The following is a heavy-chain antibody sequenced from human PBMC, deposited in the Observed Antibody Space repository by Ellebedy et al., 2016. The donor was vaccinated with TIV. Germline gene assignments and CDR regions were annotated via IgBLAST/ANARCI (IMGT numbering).Heavy chain of an antibody. D-gene: IGHD6-13*01. J-gene: IGHJ5*02. V-gene: IGHV4-34*01. CDR3: ARVGGIAAAWRWFNP. CDR1: GGSFSGYY. CDR2: INHSGST. Sequence: SETLSLXCAVYGGSFSGYYWSWIRQPPGKGLEWIGEINHSGSTNYNPSLKSRVTISVDTSKNQFSLKLSSVTAADTAVYYCARVGGIAAAWRWFNPWGQGTLVTVSS.